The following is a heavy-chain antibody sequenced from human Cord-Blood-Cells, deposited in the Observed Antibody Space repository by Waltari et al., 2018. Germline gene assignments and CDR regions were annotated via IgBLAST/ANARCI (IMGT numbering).Heavy chain of an antibody. D-gene: IGHD5-12*01. CDR3: ARGVKGYDFDY. CDR1: GNTSTSYH. V-gene: IGHV1-8*01. J-gene: IGHJ4*02. Sequence: QVQQVHSGAEVKKPVASVTVPCKASGNTSTSYHITWLRQATGQGLEWMGWMNPNSGNTGYAQKFQGRVTMTRNTSISTAYMELSSLRSEDTAVYYCARGVKGYDFDYWGQGTLVTVSS. CDR2: MNPNSGNT.